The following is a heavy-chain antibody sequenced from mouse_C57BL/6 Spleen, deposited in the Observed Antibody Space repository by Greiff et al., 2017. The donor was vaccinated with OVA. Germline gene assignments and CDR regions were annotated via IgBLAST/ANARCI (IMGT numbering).Heavy chain of an antibody. CDR3: ARIAYYSNYEGFDY. D-gene: IGHD2-5*01. V-gene: IGHV5-16*01. J-gene: IGHJ2*01. CDR1: GFTFSDYY. Sequence: EVQLVESAGGLVQPGSSMKLSCTASGFTFSDYYMAWVRQVPEKGLEWVANINYDGSSTYYLDSLKSRFIISRDNAKNILYLQMSSLKSEDTATYYCARIAYYSNYEGFDYWGQGTTLTVSS. CDR2: INYDGSST.